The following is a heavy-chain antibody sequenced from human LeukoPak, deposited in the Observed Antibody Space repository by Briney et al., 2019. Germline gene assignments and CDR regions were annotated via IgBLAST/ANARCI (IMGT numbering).Heavy chain of an antibody. D-gene: IGHD3-10*01. CDR1: GFTFSSYA. V-gene: IGHV3-23*01. Sequence: GGSLRLSCATSGFTFSSYAMSWDRQAPGKGLEWVSAISGSGGSTDYADSVKGRFTISRDNSKNTLYLQMNSLRAEDTAVYYCAKAIDGSGIFYYFDYWGQGTLVTVSS. CDR3: AKAIDGSGIFYYFDY. J-gene: IGHJ4*02. CDR2: ISGSGGST.